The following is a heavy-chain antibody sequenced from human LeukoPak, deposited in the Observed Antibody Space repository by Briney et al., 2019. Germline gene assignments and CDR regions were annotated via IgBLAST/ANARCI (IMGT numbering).Heavy chain of an antibody. J-gene: IGHJ5*02. CDR1: GFTFSDYY. Sequence: TGGSLRLSCAASGFTFSDYYMSWIRQAPGKGLEWVSYISSSGSTIYYADSVKGRFTISRDNAKNSLYLQMNSLRAEDTAVYYCARDQSSSWYSREAAFDPWGQGTLVTVSS. D-gene: IGHD6-13*01. CDR2: ISSSGSTI. V-gene: IGHV3-11*01. CDR3: ARDQSSSWYSREAAFDP.